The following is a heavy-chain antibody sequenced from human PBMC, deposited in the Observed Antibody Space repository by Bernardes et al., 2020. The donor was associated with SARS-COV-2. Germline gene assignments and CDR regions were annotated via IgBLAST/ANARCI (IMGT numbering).Heavy chain of an antibody. CDR2: ILADGGRA. V-gene: IGHV3-23*01. CDR1: GFTFNSYA. CDR3: AKRAYHYDSIGYYNDAFDI. J-gene: IGHJ3*02. D-gene: IGHD3-22*01. Sequence: GGSLRLSCEASGFTFNSYAMNWVRQAPGKGLEWVSTILADGGRAYYADSVKGRFTISRDNSKNTLYLQMNSLRAEDTAVYYCAKRAYHYDSIGYYNDAFDIWGQGTQVTVAS.